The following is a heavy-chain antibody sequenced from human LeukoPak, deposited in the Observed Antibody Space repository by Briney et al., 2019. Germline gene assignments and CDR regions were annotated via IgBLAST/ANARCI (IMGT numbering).Heavy chain of an antibody. D-gene: IGHD2-2*01. CDR1: GFTFDDYA. CDR3: ARDSQGYCSSTSCLDY. J-gene: IGHJ4*02. CDR2: ISWNSGSI. V-gene: IGHV3-9*03. Sequence: SLRLSCAASGFTFDDYAMHWVRQAPGKGLEWVPGISWNSGSIGYADSVKGRFTISRDNAKNSLYLQMNSLRAEDMALYYCARDSQGYCSSTSCLDYWGQGTLVTVSS.